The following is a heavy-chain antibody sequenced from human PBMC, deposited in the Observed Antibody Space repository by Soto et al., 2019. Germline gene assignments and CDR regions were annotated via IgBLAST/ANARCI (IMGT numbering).Heavy chain of an antibody. J-gene: IGHJ3*02. CDR2: MNPNSGNT. Sequence: GASVKVSCKASGYTFTSYEINGVRQATGQGLEWMGWMNPNSGNTGYAQKFQGRVTMTRNTSISTAYMELSSLRSEDTAVYYCARDRIPAGNTGDLDAFDIWGQGTMVTVSS. V-gene: IGHV1-8*01. D-gene: IGHD2-2*01. CDR3: ARDRIPAGNTGDLDAFDI. CDR1: GYTFTSYE.